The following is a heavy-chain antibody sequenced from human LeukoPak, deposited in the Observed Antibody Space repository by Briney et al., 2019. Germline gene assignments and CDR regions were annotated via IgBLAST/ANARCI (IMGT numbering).Heavy chain of an antibody. D-gene: IGHD1-7*01. Sequence: GGSLRLSCVASGFTFGGYAMSWVRQAPGKGLEWVSSISAGSEDSYYADSVKGRFTISRDNSKSTQYLQVNSLRADDTAVYYCARTIAQYSNTWLYYYYGLDVWGQGTTVTVSS. V-gene: IGHV3-23*01. CDR3: ARTIAQYSNTWLYYYYGLDV. CDR2: ISAGSEDS. CDR1: GFTFGGYA. J-gene: IGHJ6*02.